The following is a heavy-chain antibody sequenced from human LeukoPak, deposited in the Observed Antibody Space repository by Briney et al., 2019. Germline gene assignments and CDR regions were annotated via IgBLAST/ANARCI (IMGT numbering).Heavy chain of an antibody. CDR3: AKQTSGSPRTDY. D-gene: IGHD1-26*01. J-gene: IGHJ4*02. Sequence: GGSLRLSCAASGFTFNNYGMHWVRQAPGKGLEWVAVISYDGSNKYYADSVKGRFTISRDNSKNTLYLQMNSLRAEDTAVYYCAKQTSGSPRTDYWGQGTLVTVSS. V-gene: IGHV3-30*18. CDR2: ISYDGSNK. CDR1: GFTFNNYG.